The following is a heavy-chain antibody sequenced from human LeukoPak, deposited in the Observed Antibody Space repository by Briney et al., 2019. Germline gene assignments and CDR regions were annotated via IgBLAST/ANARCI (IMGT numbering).Heavy chain of an antibody. V-gene: IGHV3-7*01. J-gene: IGHJ4*02. D-gene: IGHD3-10*01. CDR1: GFTFSSYW. CDR3: ARDHILLWFGELLSGYDY. CDR2: IKQDGSEK. Sequence: PGGSLRLSCAASGFTFSSYWMSWVRQAPGKGLEWVANIKQDGSEKYYVDSVKGRFTISRDNAKNSLYLQMNNLRAEDTAVYYCARDHILLWFGELLSGYDYWGQGTLVTVSS.